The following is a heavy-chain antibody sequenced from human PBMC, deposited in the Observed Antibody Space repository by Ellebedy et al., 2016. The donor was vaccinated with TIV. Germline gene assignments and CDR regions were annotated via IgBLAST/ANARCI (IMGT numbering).Heavy chain of an antibody. CDR3: ARDYYASGSWDYYYYGMDV. V-gene: IGHV1-18*01. CDR1: GYTFTSYG. D-gene: IGHD3-22*01. Sequence: ASVKVSCXASGYTFTSYGISWVRQAPGQGLEWMGWISAYNGNTNYAQKLQGRVTMTTDTSTSTAYMELSSLRSEDTAVYYCARDYYASGSWDYYYYGMDVWGQGTTVTVSS. CDR2: ISAYNGNT. J-gene: IGHJ6*02.